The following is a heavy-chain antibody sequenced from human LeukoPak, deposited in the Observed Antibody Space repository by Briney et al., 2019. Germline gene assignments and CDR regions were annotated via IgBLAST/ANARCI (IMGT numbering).Heavy chain of an antibody. CDR1: GFTFSSYA. CDR3: ARGYGGGGDAFDI. Sequence: GGSLILSFAASGFTFSSYAMHWVRPAPGKGLGWVAVISYDGSNKYYADSVKGRFTISRDNSKNTLYLQMNSLRAEDTAVYYCARGYGGGGDAFDIWGQGTMVTVSS. CDR2: ISYDGSNK. D-gene: IGHD3-16*01. J-gene: IGHJ3*02. V-gene: IGHV3-30*04.